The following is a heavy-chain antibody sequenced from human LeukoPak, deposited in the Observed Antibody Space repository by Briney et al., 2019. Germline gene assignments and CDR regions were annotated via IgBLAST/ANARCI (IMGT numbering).Heavy chain of an antibody. CDR3: AKFREALYYFDY. CDR1: GFTFISFA. J-gene: IGHJ4*02. Sequence: PGGSLRLSCAASGFTFISFAMSWVRQAPGKGLEWVSTISGSGGSTYYADSVKGRFTISRDNSKNTLYLQMNSLRAEDTAVYYCAKFREALYYFDYWGQGTLVTVSS. D-gene: IGHD5-24*01. CDR2: ISGSGGST. V-gene: IGHV3-23*01.